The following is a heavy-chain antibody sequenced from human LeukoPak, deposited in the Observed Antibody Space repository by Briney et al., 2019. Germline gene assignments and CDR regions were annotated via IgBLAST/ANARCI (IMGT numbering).Heavy chain of an antibody. J-gene: IGHJ4*02. CDR1: GGSISSYY. V-gene: IGHV4-59*01. Sequence: SETLSLTCTVSGGSISSYYWSWIRQPPGKGLEWIGYIYYSGSTNYNPSLKSRVTISVDTSKNQFSLKLSSVTAADAAVYYCAREPDYGDACDYWGQGTLVTVSS. D-gene: IGHD4-17*01. CDR2: IYYSGST. CDR3: AREPDYGDACDY.